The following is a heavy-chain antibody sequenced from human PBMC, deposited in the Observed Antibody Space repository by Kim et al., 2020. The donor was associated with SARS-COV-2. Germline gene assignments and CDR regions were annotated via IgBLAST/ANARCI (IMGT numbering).Heavy chain of an antibody. D-gene: IGHD3-22*01. V-gene: IGHV4-59*01. CDR3: AREGDSSGYWGY. Sequence: NYNPPLKSRVTISVDTAKNQFSLKLSSVTAADTAVYYCAREGDSSGYWGYWGQGTLVTVSS. J-gene: IGHJ4*02.